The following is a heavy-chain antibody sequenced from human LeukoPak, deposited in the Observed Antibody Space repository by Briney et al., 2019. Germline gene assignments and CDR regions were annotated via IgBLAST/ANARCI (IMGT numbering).Heavy chain of an antibody. Sequence: SETLSLTCTVSGGSISSYYWSWIRQPPGKGLEWIGSIYYSGSTYYNPSLKSRVTISVDTSKNQFSLKLSSVTAADTAVYYCATRHRYDFWSGYYNGAFDIWGQGTMVTVSS. CDR2: IYYSGST. J-gene: IGHJ3*02. V-gene: IGHV4-59*05. CDR3: ATRHRYDFWSGYYNGAFDI. D-gene: IGHD3-3*01. CDR1: GGSISSYY.